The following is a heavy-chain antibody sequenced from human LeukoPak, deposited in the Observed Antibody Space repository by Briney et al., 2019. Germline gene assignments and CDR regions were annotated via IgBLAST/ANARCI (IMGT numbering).Heavy chain of an antibody. CDR1: GFTFSDYY. Sequence: KAGGSLRLSCAASGFTFSDYYMSWIRQAPGKGLEWVSYISSSSSYTNYADSVKGRFTISRDNAKNSLYLQMNSLRAEDTAVYYCARYNYGSGRKQYYFDYWGQGTLVTVSS. V-gene: IGHV3-11*03. J-gene: IGHJ4*02. CDR3: ARYNYGSGRKQYYFDY. CDR2: ISSSSSYT. D-gene: IGHD3-10*01.